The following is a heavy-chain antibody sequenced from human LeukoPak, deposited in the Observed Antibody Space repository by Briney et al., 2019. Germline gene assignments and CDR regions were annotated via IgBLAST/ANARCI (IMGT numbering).Heavy chain of an antibody. J-gene: IGHJ4*02. D-gene: IGHD6-13*01. CDR2: IDYAGRT. CDR1: GSSMNTNF. V-gene: IGHV4-59*01. CDR3: ARDRPGGSSLDY. Sequence: SETLSLTCSVSGSSMNTNFWSWIRQPPGKRLEWIGYIDYAGRTTYNPSLKSRVTISVDTSKNQFSLRLSSVTAADTAVYYCARDRPGGSSLDYWGQGTLVTVSS.